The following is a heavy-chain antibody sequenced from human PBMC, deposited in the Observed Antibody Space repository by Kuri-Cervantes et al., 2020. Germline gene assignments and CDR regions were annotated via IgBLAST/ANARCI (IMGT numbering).Heavy chain of an antibody. J-gene: IGHJ3*02. D-gene: IGHD5-12*01. Sequence: GESLKISCAASGFTFSSFPMHWVRQAPGKGLEYVSAISSNGGSTYHADSVKGRFTISRDNAKNSLSLQMNSLRAEDTAVYFCTKDAIVATIFAFDIWGQGTMVTDSS. CDR1: GFTFSSFP. V-gene: IGHV3-64*02. CDR3: TKDAIVATIFAFDI. CDR2: ISSNGGST.